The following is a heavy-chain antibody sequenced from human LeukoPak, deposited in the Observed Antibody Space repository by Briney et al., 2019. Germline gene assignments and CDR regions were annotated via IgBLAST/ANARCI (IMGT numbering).Heavy chain of an antibody. D-gene: IGHD3-22*01. Sequence: PGGSLRLSCAASGFDFNSYSMTWVRQAPGKGLEWVAFIRYDGRNKYYADSVKGRFTISRDNSKNTLYLQMNSLRAEDTAVYYCAKADRRWATYYYDTSGYYYDYWGQGTLVTVSS. J-gene: IGHJ4*02. CDR1: GFDFNSYS. CDR3: AKADRRWATYYYDTSGYYYDY. V-gene: IGHV3-30*02. CDR2: IRYDGRNK.